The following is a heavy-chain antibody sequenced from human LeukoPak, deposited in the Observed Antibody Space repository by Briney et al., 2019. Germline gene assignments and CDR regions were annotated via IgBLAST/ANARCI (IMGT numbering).Heavy chain of an antibody. Sequence: SETLSLTCAVYGGSFSGYYWSWIRQPPGKGLEWIGEINHSGSTNYNPSLKSRVTISVDTSKNQFSLKLSSVTAADTAVYHCARGRYCSGGSCYFDYWGQGTLVTVSS. CDR1: GGSFSGYY. D-gene: IGHD2-15*01. CDR2: INHSGST. CDR3: ARGRYCSGGSCYFDY. J-gene: IGHJ4*02. V-gene: IGHV4-34*01.